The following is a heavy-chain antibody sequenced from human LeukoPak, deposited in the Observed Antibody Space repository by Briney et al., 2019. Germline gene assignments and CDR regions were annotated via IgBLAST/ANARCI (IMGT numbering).Heavy chain of an antibody. CDR2: INPNSGGT. V-gene: IGHV1-2*02. CDR3: AAADYGDYGRNDY. CDR1: XXXXXGYX. Sequence: ASVKVSCKASXXXXXGYXXXXVRQXXXXXXXXXGWINPNSGGTNYAQKFQGRVTMTRDTSISTAYMELSRLRSDDTAVYYCAAADYGDYGRNDYWGQRTLVTVSS. D-gene: IGHD4-17*01. J-gene: IGHJ4*02.